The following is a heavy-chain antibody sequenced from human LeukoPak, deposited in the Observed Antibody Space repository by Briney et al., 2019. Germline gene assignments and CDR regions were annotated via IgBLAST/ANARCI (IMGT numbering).Heavy chain of an antibody. J-gene: IGHJ5*02. CDR1: GGTFSSYG. CDR2: IIPILGIA. CDR3: ARGYAYNWFDP. V-gene: IGHV1-69*04. Sequence: ASVKVSCKASGGTFSSYGISWVRQAPGQGLEWMGRIIPILGIANYAQKFQGRVTITADKSTSTAYMELSSLRSEDTAVYYCARGYAYNWFDPWGQGTLVTVSS. D-gene: IGHD2-2*01.